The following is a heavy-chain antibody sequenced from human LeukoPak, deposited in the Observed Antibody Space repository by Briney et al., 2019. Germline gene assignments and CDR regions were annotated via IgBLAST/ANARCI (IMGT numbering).Heavy chain of an antibody. J-gene: IGHJ4*02. Sequence: GGSLRLSCAASGFTFSSYSMNWVRQAPGKGLEWVSSISSSSSYIYYADSVKGRFTISRDNAKNSLYLQMSSLRAEDTAVYYCARDRIQLWLRIPFDYWGQGTLVTVSS. V-gene: IGHV3-21*01. CDR1: GFTFSSYS. D-gene: IGHD5-18*01. CDR3: ARDRIQLWLRIPFDY. CDR2: ISSSSSYI.